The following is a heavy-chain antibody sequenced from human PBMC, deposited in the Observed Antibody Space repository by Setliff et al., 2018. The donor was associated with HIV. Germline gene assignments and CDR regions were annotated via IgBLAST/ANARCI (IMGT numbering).Heavy chain of an antibody. V-gene: IGHV4-61*01. CDR3: ARGVPLLPPNF. CDR1: GGSVGSGSYY. J-gene: IGHJ4*02. Sequence: SETLSLTCTVSGGSVGSGSYYWSWIRQSPGKGLEWIGDVSHSGTTMYNNYNPSLESRITISEDASERHFSLRMTSTTAADTAIYYCARGVPLLPPNFWGQGTLVTVSS. D-gene: IGHD2-15*01. CDR2: VSHSGTT.